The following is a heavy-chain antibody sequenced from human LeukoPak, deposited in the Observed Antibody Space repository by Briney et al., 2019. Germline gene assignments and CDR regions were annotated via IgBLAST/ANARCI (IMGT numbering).Heavy chain of an antibody. CDR3: ARDGDGYFDY. Sequence: GSLRLSCAASGFTFSSYAMHWVRQAPGKGLEWVAVISYDGSNKYYADSVKGRFTISRDNSKNTLYLQMNSLRAEDTAVYYCARDGDGYFDYWGQGTLVTVSS. D-gene: IGHD7-27*01. CDR2: ISYDGSNK. V-gene: IGHV3-30-3*01. J-gene: IGHJ4*02. CDR1: GFTFSSYA.